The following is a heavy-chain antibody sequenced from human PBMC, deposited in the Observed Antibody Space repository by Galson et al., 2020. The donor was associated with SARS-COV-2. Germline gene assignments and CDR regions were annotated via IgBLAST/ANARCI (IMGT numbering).Heavy chain of an antibody. CDR1: GGSISSGGYY. CDR2: IYYSGST. D-gene: IGHD3-10*01. J-gene: IGHJ6*02. CDR3: ARVPILLWFGELYYYYGMDV. V-gene: IGHV4-31*03. Sequence: SETLSLTCTVSGGSISSGGYYWSWIRQHPGKGLEWIGYIYYSGSTYYNPSLKSRVTISVDTSKNQFSLKLSSVTAADTAVYYCARVPILLWFGELYYYYGMDVWGQGTTVTVSS.